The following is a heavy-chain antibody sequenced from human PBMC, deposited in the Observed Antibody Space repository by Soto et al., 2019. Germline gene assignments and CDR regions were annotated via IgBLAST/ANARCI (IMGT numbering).Heavy chain of an antibody. CDR3: ARRYEAYYDFWSGYYDQLYFEY. Sequence: SETLSLTCTVSGGSISSSSYYWGWIRQPPGKGLEWIGSIYYSGSTYYNPSLKSRVTISVDTSKNQFSLKLSSVTAADTAVYYCARRYEAYYDFWSGYYDQLYFEYWGQGTLVTVSS. CDR2: IYYSGST. D-gene: IGHD3-3*01. J-gene: IGHJ4*02. CDR1: GGSISSSSYY. V-gene: IGHV4-39*01.